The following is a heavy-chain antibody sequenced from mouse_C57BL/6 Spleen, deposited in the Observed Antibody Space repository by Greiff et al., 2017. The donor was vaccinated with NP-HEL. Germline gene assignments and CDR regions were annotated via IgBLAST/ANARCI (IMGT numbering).Heavy chain of an antibody. CDR3: ARRYGSSRGYYFDY. V-gene: IGHV1-18*01. J-gene: IGHJ2*01. Sequence: EVQLQQSGPELVKPGASVKIPCKASGYTFTDYNMDWVKQSHGKSLEWIGDINPNNGGTIYNQKFKGKATLTVDKSSSTAYMELRSLTSEDTAVYYCARRYGSSRGYYFDYWGQGTTLTVSS. D-gene: IGHD1-1*01. CDR2: INPNNGGT. CDR1: GYTFTDYN.